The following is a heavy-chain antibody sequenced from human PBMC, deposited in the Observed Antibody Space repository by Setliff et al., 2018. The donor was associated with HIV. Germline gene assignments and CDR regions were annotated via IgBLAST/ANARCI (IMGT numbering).Heavy chain of an antibody. D-gene: IGHD3-22*01. J-gene: IGHJ4*02. CDR2: IYHSGNT. Sequence: SETLSLTCDVSGFSISSRYFWGWIRQSPGKGLEWIGSIYHSGNTYYNPSLKSRVTISVDTSKNQFSLKVSSVTAADTAGYYCAREKYYSDTSGYYLYYFDYWGQGTLVTVSS. V-gene: IGHV4-38-2*02. CDR1: GFSISSRYF. CDR3: AREKYYSDTSGYYLYYFDY.